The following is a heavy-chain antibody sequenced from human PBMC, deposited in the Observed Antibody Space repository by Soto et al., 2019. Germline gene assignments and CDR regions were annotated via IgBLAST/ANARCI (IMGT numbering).Heavy chain of an antibody. CDR1: GFTFSSYG. J-gene: IGHJ4*02. V-gene: IGHV3-33*01. D-gene: IGHD6-19*01. CDR2: IWYDGSNK. Sequence: GGSLRLSCAASGFTFSSYGMHWVRQAPGKGLEWVAVIWYDGSNKYYADSVEGRFAISRDNSKNTVYLQMNSLRAEDTAVYYCARDPRYSSGWYYFDYWGQGTLVTVSS. CDR3: ARDPRYSSGWYYFDY.